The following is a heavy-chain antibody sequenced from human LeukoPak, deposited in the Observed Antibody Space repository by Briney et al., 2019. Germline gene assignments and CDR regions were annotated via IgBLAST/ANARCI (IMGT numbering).Heavy chain of an antibody. CDR2: INHSGST. CDR3: ARGVGGSYREFDY. J-gene: IGHJ4*02. CDR1: GGSFSGYY. D-gene: IGHD1-26*01. V-gene: IGHV4-34*01. Sequence: SETLSLTCAVYGGSFSGYYWSWIRQPPGKGLEWIGEINHSGSTNYNPSLKSRVTISVDTSKNQFSLKLSSVTAADTAVYYCARGVGGSYREFDYWGQGTLVTVSS.